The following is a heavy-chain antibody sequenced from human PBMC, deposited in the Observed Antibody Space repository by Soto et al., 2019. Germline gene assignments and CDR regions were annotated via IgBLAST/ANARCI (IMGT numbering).Heavy chain of an antibody. Sequence: SETLSLTCTVSGGSISSSSYYWGWIRQPPGKGLEWIGSIYYSGSTYYNPSLKSRVTISVDTSKNQFSLKLSSVTAADTAVYYCPRHKDSSRLYLLPDYWGQGTLVTVSS. CDR3: PRHKDSSRLYLLPDY. V-gene: IGHV4-39*01. CDR2: IYYSGST. J-gene: IGHJ4*02. CDR1: GGSISSSSYY. D-gene: IGHD6-13*01.